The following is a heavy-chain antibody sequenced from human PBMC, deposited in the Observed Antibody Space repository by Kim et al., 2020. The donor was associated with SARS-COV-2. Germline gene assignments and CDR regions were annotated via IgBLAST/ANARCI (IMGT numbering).Heavy chain of an antibody. J-gene: IGHJ4*02. D-gene: IGHD6-19*01. CDR2: LYYSVRT. CDR1: GGSISSSSYY. CDR3: ARPVVLGISSGLVQDY. Sequence: SETLSLTCTISGGSISSSSYYWRWIRQPPGKGLEWIGSLYYSVRTYYNPSLKSRVTISVDTSKNQFSLKLSSVTAADTAVYYCARPVVLGISSGLVQDYWGQGTLVSVSS. V-gene: IGHV4-39*01.